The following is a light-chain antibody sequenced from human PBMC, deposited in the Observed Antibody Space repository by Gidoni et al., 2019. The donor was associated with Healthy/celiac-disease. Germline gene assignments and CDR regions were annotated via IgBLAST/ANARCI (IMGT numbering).Light chain of an antibody. J-gene: IGKJ2*01. V-gene: IGKV3-20*01. CDR2: GAS. CDR1: QSVSSSY. CDR3: QQYGSSPPNT. Sequence: EIVLTPFPGTLSLSPGERATLSCRASQSVSSSYLAWYQQKPGQAPRLLIYGASSRATGIPDRFSGSGSGTDFTLTISRLEPEDFAVYYCQQYGSSPPNTFGQGTKLEIK.